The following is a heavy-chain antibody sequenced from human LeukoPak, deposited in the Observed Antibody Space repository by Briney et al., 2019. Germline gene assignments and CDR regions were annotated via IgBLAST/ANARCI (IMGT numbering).Heavy chain of an antibody. CDR3: ARDTMATNVEDY. J-gene: IGHJ4*02. D-gene: IGHD5-12*01. Sequence: ASVKVSCKASGYTFIGYYMHWVRQAPGQGLEWMGWINPNSGGTNYAQKFQGRVTMTRDTSISTAYMELSRLRSDDTAVYYCARDTMATNVEDYWGQGTLVTVSS. V-gene: IGHV1-2*02. CDR1: GYTFIGYY. CDR2: INPNSGGT.